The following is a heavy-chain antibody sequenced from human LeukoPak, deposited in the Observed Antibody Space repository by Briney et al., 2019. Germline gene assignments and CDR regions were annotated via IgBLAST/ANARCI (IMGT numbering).Heavy chain of an antibody. D-gene: IGHD3-10*01. V-gene: IGHV4-61*01. CDR3: ARWVYYGYYFDY. CDR1: GGSFSSGSYY. J-gene: IGHJ4*02. Sequence: SETLSLTCTVFGGSFSSGSYYWSWIRQPPGKGLEWIGYIYYSGSTNYNPSLKSRVTISVDTSKNQFSLKLSSVTAADTAVYYCARWVYYGYYFDYWGQGTLVTVSS. CDR2: IYYSGST.